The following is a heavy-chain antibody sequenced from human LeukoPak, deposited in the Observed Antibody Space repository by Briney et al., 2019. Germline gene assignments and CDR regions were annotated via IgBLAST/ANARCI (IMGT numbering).Heavy chain of an antibody. D-gene: IGHD4-11*01. V-gene: IGHV3-21*01. CDR2: VSARSNYI. CDR3: ARQNDYSNYVLDY. J-gene: IGHJ4*02. CDR1: GFTFNTYT. Sequence: GGSLRLSCAAFGFTFNTYTMHWVRQAPGKGPEWVASVSARSNYIYYTDSVRGRFTISRDNSRNSLYLQMNSLRAGDTAVYYCARQNDYSNYVLDYWGQGTQVTVSP.